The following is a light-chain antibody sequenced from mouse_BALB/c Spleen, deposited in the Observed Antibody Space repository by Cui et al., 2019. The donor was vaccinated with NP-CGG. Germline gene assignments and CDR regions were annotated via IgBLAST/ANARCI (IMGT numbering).Light chain of an antibody. Sequence: QAVVTQESALTTSPGETVTLTCRSSTGAVIINNYASWVQEKPDHLFTGLIGGTNNRAPGVPARFSGSLIGDKAALTITGAQTEDEAIYFCALWYSNHWVFGGGTKLTVL. CDR1: TGAVIINNY. J-gene: IGLJ1*01. CDR3: ALWYSNHWV. CDR2: GTN. V-gene: IGLV1*01.